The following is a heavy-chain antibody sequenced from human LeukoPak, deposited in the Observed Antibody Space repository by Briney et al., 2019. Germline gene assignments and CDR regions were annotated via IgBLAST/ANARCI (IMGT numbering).Heavy chain of an antibody. CDR2: ISAYSGNT. CDR3: ARSPAAISENDY. V-gene: IGHV1-18*01. Sequence: ASVKVSCKASGYTFTSYGISWVRQAPGQGLEWMGWISAYSGNTNYAQKLQGRVTMTTDKSTSTAYMELRSLRSDDTAVYYCARSPAAISENDYWGQGTLVTVSS. D-gene: IGHD2-2*01. J-gene: IGHJ4*02. CDR1: GYTFTSYG.